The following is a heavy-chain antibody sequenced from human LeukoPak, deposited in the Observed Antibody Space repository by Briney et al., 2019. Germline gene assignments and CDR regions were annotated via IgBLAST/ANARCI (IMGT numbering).Heavy chain of an antibody. V-gene: IGHV3-48*04. D-gene: IGHD1-26*01. J-gene: IGHJ6*02. CDR1: GFTFSNYW. CDR2: ISSSGSTI. Sequence: GGSLRLSCAASGFTFSNYWMNWVRQAPGKGMEWVSYISSSGSTIYYADPVKGRFTISRDNAKNSLYLQMNSLRAEDTAVYYCAREHGGRGYYYGMDVWGQGTTVTVSS. CDR3: AREHGGRGYYYGMDV.